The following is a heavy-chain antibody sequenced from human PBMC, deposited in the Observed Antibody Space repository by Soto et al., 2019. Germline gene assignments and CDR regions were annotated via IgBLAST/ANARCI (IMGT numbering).Heavy chain of an antibody. V-gene: IGHV1-8*01. D-gene: IGHD6-19*01. CDR3: ARVGIAVAGTYDNWFDH. CDR1: GYTFTSYD. CDR2: MNPNSGNT. Sequence: XSVKVSCKASGYTFTSYDINWVRQATGQGLEWMGWMNPNSGNTGYAQKFQGRVTMTRNTSISTAYMELSSLRSEDTAVYYCARVGIAVAGTYDNWFDHWGQGTLVTVSS. J-gene: IGHJ5*02.